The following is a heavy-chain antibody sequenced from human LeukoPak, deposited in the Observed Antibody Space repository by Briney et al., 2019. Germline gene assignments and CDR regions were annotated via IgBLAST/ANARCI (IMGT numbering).Heavy chain of an antibody. D-gene: IGHD6-19*01. Sequence: PGGSLRLSCAASGFTFSNYGMHWVRQAPGKGLEWVALISYDGSNKYFADSVKGRFTISRDNSKNTLYLQMNSLRVEDTAVYYCAKEPSSGSEFDYWGQGALVTVSS. CDR3: AKEPSSGSEFDY. V-gene: IGHV3-30*18. J-gene: IGHJ4*02. CDR2: ISYDGSNK. CDR1: GFTFSNYG.